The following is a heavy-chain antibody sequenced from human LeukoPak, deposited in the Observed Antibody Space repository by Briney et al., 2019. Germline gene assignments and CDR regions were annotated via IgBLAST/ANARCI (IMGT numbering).Heavy chain of an antibody. J-gene: IGHJ4*02. V-gene: IGHV3-23*01. CDR2: ISGSGGST. D-gene: IGHD3-22*01. Sequence: PGGSLRLSCAASGFTFSSYGMSWVRQAPGKGLEWVSAISGSGGSTYYADSVKGRFTISRDSAKNSLYLQMNSLRAEDTAVYYCARDIYYDSSGYYVYWGQGTLVTVSS. CDR1: GFTFSSYG. CDR3: ARDIYYDSSGYYVY.